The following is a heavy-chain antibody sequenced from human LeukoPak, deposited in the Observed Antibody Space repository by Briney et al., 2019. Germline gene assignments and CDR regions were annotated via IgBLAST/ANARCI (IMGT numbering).Heavy chain of an antibody. CDR1: GFTFSSYA. D-gene: IGHD4-23*01. CDR3: ARVVRGGNSGYAFDI. Sequence: EGSLRLSCAASGFTFSSYAMSWVRQAPGKGLEWVSAISGSGGSTYYADSVKGRFTISRDNSKNTQYLQMNSLRAEDTAVYYCARVVRGGNSGYAFDIWGQGTMVTVSS. V-gene: IGHV3-23*01. J-gene: IGHJ3*02. CDR2: ISGSGGST.